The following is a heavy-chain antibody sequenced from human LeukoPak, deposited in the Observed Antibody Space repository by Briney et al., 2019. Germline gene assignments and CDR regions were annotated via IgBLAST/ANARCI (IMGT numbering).Heavy chain of an antibody. V-gene: IGHV1-69*13. CDR1: GGTFSSYA. Sequence: SVTVSCKASGGTFSSYAISWVRQAPGQGLEWMGGIIPFFSTANHAQKFQGRVTITADESTSTAYMELSSLRSEDTAVYYCARGEVIAAAGLDYWGQGTLVTV. D-gene: IGHD6-13*01. CDR2: IIPFFSTA. CDR3: ARGEVIAAAGLDY. J-gene: IGHJ4*02.